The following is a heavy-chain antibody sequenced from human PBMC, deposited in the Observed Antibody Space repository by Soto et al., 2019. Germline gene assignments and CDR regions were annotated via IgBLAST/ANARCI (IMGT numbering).Heavy chain of an antibody. D-gene: IGHD6-19*01. V-gene: IGHV2-5*01. CDR3: AHRPGGYISGWDNGYFDY. J-gene: IGHJ4*02. Sequence: SGPTLVNPTQTLTLTCTFSGFSLSTSGVGVGWIRQPPGKALEWLALIYWNDDKRYSPPLKSRLTITKDTSKNQVVLTMTNMDPVDTATYYCAHRPGGYISGWDNGYFDYWARGDLVTSPQ. CDR2: IYWNDDK. CDR1: GFSLSTSGVG.